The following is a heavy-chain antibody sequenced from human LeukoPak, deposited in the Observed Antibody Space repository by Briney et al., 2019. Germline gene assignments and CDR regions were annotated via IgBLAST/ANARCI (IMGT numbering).Heavy chain of an antibody. D-gene: IGHD2-2*01. CDR1: GFTFSSHG. Sequence: GGSLRLSCAASGFTFSSHGMNWVRQAPGKGLEWVSGISPSGGITYYTDSVKGRFTISRDNSKSTLYLQMNSLRAEDTAVYYCAKDRGDCSSTSCYFDYWGQGTLVTVSS. CDR3: AKDRGDCSSTSCYFDY. V-gene: IGHV3-23*01. J-gene: IGHJ4*02. CDR2: ISPSGGIT.